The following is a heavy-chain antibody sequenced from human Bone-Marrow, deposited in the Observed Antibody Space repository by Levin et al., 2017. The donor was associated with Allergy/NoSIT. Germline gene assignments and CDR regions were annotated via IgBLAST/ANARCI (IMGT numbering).Heavy chain of an antibody. CDR2: ITGPGANT. V-gene: IGHV3-23*01. J-gene: IGHJ4*02. D-gene: IGHD2-15*01. CDR1: GFTFSNYA. Sequence: ASVKVSCAASGFTFSNYAMTWVRQAPGKGLDCVSVITGPGANTAYADSVRGRFTISRDNSKNTLYLQMNSLRADDTAVYYCAKATLGYCSGNTCYPFDSWGQGTLVTVSS. CDR3: AKATLGYCSGNTCYPFDS.